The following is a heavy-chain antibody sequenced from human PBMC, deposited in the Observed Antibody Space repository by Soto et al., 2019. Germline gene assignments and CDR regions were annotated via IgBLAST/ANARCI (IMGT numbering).Heavy chain of an antibody. J-gene: IGHJ6*04. CDR1: GGSICIYD. D-gene: IGHD3-3*01. CDR3: ARQGYDFWSGPQPHAAMDV. CDR2: IYYSGST. Sequence: SETLSLSCTACGGSICIYDCTWIWKHQGKGLEWIGYIYYSGSTNYNPSLKSRVTISVDTSKNQFSLKLSSVTAADTAVYYCARQGYDFWSGPQPHAAMDVWGKGTTVTVSS. V-gene: IGHV4-59*08.